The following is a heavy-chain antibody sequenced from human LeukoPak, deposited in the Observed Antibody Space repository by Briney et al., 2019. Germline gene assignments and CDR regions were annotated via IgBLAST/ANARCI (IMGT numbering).Heavy chain of an antibody. V-gene: IGHV4-4*07. CDR1: GGSISSYY. Sequence: PSETLSLTCTVSGGSISSYYWSWLRQPAGKGLEWIGRIYTSGSTNYNPSLKSRATMSVDTSKNQFSLKLSSVTAADTAVYYCARTATEYYYDSSGYYPWFFDYWGQGTLVTVSS. D-gene: IGHD3-22*01. CDR2: IYTSGST. CDR3: ARTATEYYYDSSGYYPWFFDY. J-gene: IGHJ4*02.